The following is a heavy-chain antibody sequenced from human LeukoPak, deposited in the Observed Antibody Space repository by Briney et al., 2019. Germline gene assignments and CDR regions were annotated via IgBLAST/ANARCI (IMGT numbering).Heavy chain of an antibody. CDR2: ISSSSSYI. V-gene: IGHV3-21*01. CDR1: GFTFSSYS. Sequence: GGSLRLSCAASGFTFSSYSMNWVRQAPGKGLEWVSSISSSSSYIYYADSVKGRFTISRDNAKNSLYLQMNSLRAEDTAVCYCARSQQLVGSCVYWGQGTLVTVSS. CDR3: ARSQQLVGSCVY. D-gene: IGHD6-13*01. J-gene: IGHJ4*02.